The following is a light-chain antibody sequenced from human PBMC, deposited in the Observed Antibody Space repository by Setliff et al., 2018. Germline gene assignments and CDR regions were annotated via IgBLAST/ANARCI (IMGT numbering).Light chain of an antibody. Sequence: ALTQPRSVSGSPGQSVTISCSGTSSDVGGYNLVSWFQQHPGKAPKLMIYDVTKRPAGVPVRFSGSKSGNTASLTISGLQSEDETDYYCWSYAGDYTWVFGGGTK. J-gene: IGLJ3*02. CDR3: WSYAGDYTWV. V-gene: IGLV2-11*01. CDR2: DVT. CDR1: SSDVGGYNL.